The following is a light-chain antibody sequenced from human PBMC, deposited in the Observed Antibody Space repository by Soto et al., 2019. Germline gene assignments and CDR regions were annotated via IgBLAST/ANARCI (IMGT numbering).Light chain of an antibody. V-gene: IGKV3-11*01. Sequence: EIVLTQSPATLSLSPGERATLSCRASQSVSSYLAWYQQKPGQAPRLLIYDASNRATVIPARFSGSGSGTDFTLTISSPEPEDFAVYYCQQRSNWLMYTFGQGSKLEIK. J-gene: IGKJ2*01. CDR2: DAS. CDR1: QSVSSY. CDR3: QQRSNWLMYT.